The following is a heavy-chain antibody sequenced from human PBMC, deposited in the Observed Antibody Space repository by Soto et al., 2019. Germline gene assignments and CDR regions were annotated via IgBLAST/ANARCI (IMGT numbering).Heavy chain of an antibody. CDR1: GFTFSSYA. CDR3: AKSAAERPNWFDP. D-gene: IGHD6-13*01. J-gene: IGHJ5*02. CDR2: IKSKTGGGTT. Sequence: GGSLRLSCAASGFTFSSYAMSWVRQAPGKGLEWVGRIKSKTGGGTTDYAAPVKGRFTISRDDSKNTLYLQMNSLKTEDTAVYYCAKSAAERPNWFDPWGQGTLVTVSS. V-gene: IGHV3-15*01.